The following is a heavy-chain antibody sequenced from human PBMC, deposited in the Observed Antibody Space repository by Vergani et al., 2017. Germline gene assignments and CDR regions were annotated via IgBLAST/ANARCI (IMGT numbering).Heavy chain of an antibody. CDR3: ANQKHEFDI. V-gene: IGHV3-21*01. CDR2: ISSSSSYI. J-gene: IGHJ3*02. CDR1: GFTFSSYS. Sequence: EVQLVESGGGLVKPGGSLRLSCAASGFTFSSYSMNWVRQAPGKGLEWVSSISSSSSYIYYADSVQGRFTISRDNAKNSLYLQMNSLRAEDTAAYYCANQKHEFDIWGQGTMVTVSS.